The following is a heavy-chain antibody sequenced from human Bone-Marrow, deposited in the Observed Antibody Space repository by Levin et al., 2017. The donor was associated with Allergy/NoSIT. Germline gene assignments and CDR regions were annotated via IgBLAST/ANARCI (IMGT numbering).Heavy chain of an antibody. Sequence: GGSLRLSCAASGFVFSHYWMTWVRQAPGKGLEWVANIKQDGSEKYYVDSVKGRFTISRDNAKNSLYLQINSLRAEDTAVYYCAREITVVVAATQDFYYYGMDVWGQGTTVTVSS. CDR1: GFVFSHYW. CDR2: IKQDGSEK. CDR3: AREITVVVAATQDFYYYGMDV. V-gene: IGHV3-7*01. J-gene: IGHJ6*02. D-gene: IGHD2-15*01.